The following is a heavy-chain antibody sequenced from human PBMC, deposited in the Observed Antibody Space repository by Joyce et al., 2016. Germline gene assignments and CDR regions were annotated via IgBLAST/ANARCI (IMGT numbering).Heavy chain of an antibody. D-gene: IGHD2-2*01. CDR2: IDWDDDK. J-gene: IGHJ4*02. CDR1: GFSLTSNKMC. CDR3: ARSPDTSCHHSDN. Sequence: QVTLRESGPALVKPTQTLTLTCTFSGFSLTSNKMCVNWIRQPPGKALEWLALIDWDDDKYYSTSLKTRLTISKDTSKNEVVLTMTNMDPLDTATYFCARSPDTSCHHSDNWGQGTLVTVSS. V-gene: IGHV2-70*01.